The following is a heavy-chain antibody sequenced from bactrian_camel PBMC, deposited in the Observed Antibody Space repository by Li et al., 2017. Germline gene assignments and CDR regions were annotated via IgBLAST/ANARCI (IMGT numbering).Heavy chain of an antibody. CDR3: AAGRHRLGLCYLLPERFPD. CDR1: GFDKSSTC. J-gene: IGHJ4*01. Sequence: HVQLVESGGGSVQTGGSLKLACTASGFDKSSTCLAWFRQSPGKQREGVARINTNSGYRDYPSSVKGRFTISLDNSKNTLYLQMNGLKPEDTGMYYCAAGRHRLGLCYLLPERFPDWGQGTQVTVS. V-gene: IGHV3S54*01. CDR2: INTNSGYR. D-gene: IGHD1*01.